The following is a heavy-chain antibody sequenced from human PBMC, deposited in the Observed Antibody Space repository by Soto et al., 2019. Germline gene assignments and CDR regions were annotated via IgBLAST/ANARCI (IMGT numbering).Heavy chain of an antibody. Sequence: GGSLRLSCAASGFTVSSNYMSWVRQAPGKGLEWVSVIYSGGSTYYADSVKGRFTISRDNSKNTLYLQMNSLRAEDTAVYYCARDGRSGGSWLPYYYYSYMDVWGKGTTVTVSS. CDR3: ARDGRSGGSWLPYYYYSYMDV. D-gene: IGHD2-15*01. J-gene: IGHJ6*03. V-gene: IGHV3-66*01. CDR2: IYSGGST. CDR1: GFTVSSNY.